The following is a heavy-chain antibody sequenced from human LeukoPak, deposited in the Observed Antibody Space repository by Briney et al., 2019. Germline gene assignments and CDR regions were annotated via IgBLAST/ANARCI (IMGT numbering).Heavy chain of an antibody. CDR2: IRYDGSNK. Sequence: GGSLRLSRAASGFTFSSYGMHWVRQAPGKGLEWVAFIRYDGSNKYYADSVKVRFTISRDNSKNTLYLQMNSLRAEDTAVYYCAKESDYGDFPGDWGQGTLVTVSS. CDR1: GFTFSSYG. V-gene: IGHV3-30*02. D-gene: IGHD4-17*01. CDR3: AKESDYGDFPGD. J-gene: IGHJ4*02.